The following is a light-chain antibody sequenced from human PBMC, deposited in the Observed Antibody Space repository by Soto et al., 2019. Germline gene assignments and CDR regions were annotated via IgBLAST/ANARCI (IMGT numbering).Light chain of an antibody. CDR1: QGIGSY. CDR2: AAS. V-gene: IGKV1-9*01. J-gene: IGKJ2*01. Sequence: DIQLTQSPSFLSASVGDRVTITCRASQGIGSYLAWYQQRPGKAPKLLIYAASTLQSGVPSRFSGSGSGTEFTLTISSLQPEDFATVYCQQLNSYPRTFGQGTKLEIK. CDR3: QQLNSYPRT.